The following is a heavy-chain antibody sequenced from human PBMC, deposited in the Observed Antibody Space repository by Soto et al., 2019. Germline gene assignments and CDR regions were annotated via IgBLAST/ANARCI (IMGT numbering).Heavy chain of an antibody. J-gene: IGHJ4*02. CDR1: GFTFSSYG. CDR2: ISYDGSNK. V-gene: IGHV3-30*18. Sequence: QVQLVESGGGVVQPGRSLRLSCAASGFTFSSYGMHWVRQAPGKGLEWVAVISYDGSNKYYADSVKGRFTISRDNSKNTLYLQMNSLRAEDTAVYYCAKDRGFDYWDQGTLVNVSS. CDR3: AKDRGFDY.